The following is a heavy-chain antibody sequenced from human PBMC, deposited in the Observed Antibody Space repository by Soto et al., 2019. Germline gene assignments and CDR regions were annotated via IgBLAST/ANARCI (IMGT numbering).Heavy chain of an antibody. V-gene: IGHV3-30*01. CDR1: GFTLSKFV. J-gene: IGHJ6*02. D-gene: IGHD1-1*01. Sequence: QVQLVESGAGVVQPGRSLRLSCAASGFTLSKFVMHWVRQAPGKGLDWLAVTSNDGINTYYAASVKGRFTISRDNSMNMVYLQMNSLRDEDTALYYCARGNLDVWGQGTTVIVSS. CDR3: ARGNLDV. CDR2: TSNDGINT.